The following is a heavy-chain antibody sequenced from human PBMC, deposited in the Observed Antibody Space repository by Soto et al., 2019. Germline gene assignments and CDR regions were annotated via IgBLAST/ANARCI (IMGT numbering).Heavy chain of an antibody. CDR1: GGTFSSYA. V-gene: IGHV1-69*01. CDR2: SSPMFGTA. J-gene: IGHJ6*02. Sequence: QVQLVQSGAEVKQPGSSVKVSCKASGGTFSSYAISWVRQDPGQGLEWMGGSSPMFGTADHTQKFQGRVTSTAVESTTTAYMGLSSLRSEDTAIYYCARGYSSGNNFYYYDGMAVWGQGTTVTVSS. CDR3: ARGYSSGNNFYYYDGMAV. D-gene: IGHD5-18*01.